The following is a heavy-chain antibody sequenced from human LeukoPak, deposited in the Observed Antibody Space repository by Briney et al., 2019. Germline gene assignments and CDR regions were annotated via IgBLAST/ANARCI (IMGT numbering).Heavy chain of an antibody. CDR3: ASLYSSLEYYFDY. CDR1: GGSISSSSYY. V-gene: IGHV4-39*07. D-gene: IGHD6-13*01. J-gene: IGHJ4*02. CDR2: IYYSGGT. Sequence: SETLSLTCTVSGGSISSSSYYWGWIRQPPGKGLEWIGSIYYSGGTYYNPSLKSRVTISVDTSKNQFSLKLSSVTAADTAVYYCASLYSSLEYYFDYWGQGTLVTVSS.